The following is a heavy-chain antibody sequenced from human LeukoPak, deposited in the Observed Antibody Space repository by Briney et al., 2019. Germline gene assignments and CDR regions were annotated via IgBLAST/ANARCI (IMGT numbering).Heavy chain of an antibody. D-gene: IGHD3-10*01. CDR1: GFSFSRFW. V-gene: IGHV3-7*03. CDR2: IEQVGSES. Sequence: PGGSLRLSCAASGFSFSRFWMSWVRQAPGKGLEWVANIEQVGSESYYVDSVKGRFTISRDNVKNSVYLQMNSLRAEDTALYYCARDHRGVFDYWGQGTLVTVSS. J-gene: IGHJ4*02. CDR3: ARDHRGVFDY.